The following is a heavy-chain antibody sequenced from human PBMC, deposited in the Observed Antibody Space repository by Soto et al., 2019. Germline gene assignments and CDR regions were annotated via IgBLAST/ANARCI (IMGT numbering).Heavy chain of an antibody. V-gene: IGHV3-23*01. D-gene: IGHD3-10*01. CDR2: ISGSGGST. Sequence: GGSLRLSCAASGFTFSSYAMSWVRQAPGKGLEWVSAISGSGGSTYYADSVKGRFTISRDNSKNTLYLQMNSLRAEDTVVYYCAKIPSMVRGRYDYWGQGTLVTVSS. CDR3: AKIPSMVRGRYDY. CDR1: GFTFSSYA. J-gene: IGHJ4*02.